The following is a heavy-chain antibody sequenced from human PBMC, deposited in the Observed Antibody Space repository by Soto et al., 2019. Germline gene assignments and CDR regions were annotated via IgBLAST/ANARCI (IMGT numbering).Heavy chain of an antibody. CDR1: GGSISSGGYY. Sequence: QVQLQESGPGLVKPSQTLSLTCTVSGGSISSGGYYWTWIRQHPGKGLEWIGYIYYSGSTYYNPSLXRXXTISADTSKNQFSLKLGSVTAADTAGYYSARSVFPWGQGTLVTVSS. CDR2: IYYSGST. V-gene: IGHV4-31*03. CDR3: ARSVFP. J-gene: IGHJ5*02.